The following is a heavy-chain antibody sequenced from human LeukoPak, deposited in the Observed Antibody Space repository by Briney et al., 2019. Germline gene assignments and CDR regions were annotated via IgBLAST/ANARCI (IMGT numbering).Heavy chain of an antibody. CDR1: GFTFSSFW. CDR2: INQDGSEK. Sequence: GGSLRLSCAASGFTFSSFWMSWVRQAPGKGLECLANINQDGSEKYYVDSVKGRFTISRGNAKNSLYLQMNSLRAEGTAVYYCARPQLYNSGTSYTGYWGQGALVTVSS. J-gene: IGHJ4*02. CDR3: ARPQLYNSGTSYTGY. V-gene: IGHV3-7*01. D-gene: IGHD3-10*01.